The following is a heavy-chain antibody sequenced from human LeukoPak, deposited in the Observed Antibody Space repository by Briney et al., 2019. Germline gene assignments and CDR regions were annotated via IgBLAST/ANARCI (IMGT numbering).Heavy chain of an antibody. D-gene: IGHD4-23*01. CDR3: TSTVDHSYYFDY. V-gene: IGHV3-49*04. Sequence: GGSLRLSCTASGFTFGDYDMSWVRQAPGKGLEWVGFIRSKAYGGTTEYAASVKGRFTISRDDSKSIAYLQMNSLKTEDTAVYYCTSTVDHSYYFDYWGQGTLVTVSS. J-gene: IGHJ4*02. CDR2: IRSKAYGGTT. CDR1: GFTFGDYD.